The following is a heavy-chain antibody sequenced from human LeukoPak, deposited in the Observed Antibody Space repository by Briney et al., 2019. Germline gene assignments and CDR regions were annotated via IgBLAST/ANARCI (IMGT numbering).Heavy chain of an antibody. Sequence: SETLSLTCTVSGGSISSSSYCWGWIRQPPGKGLEWIGYIYYRGSTYYNPSLKSRVTISVDTSKNQFSLKLSSVTAADTAVYYCARLVGSSWYHEVLLGRDYWGQGTLVTVSS. CDR3: ARLVGSSWYHEVLLGRDY. CDR2: IYYRGST. CDR1: GGSISSSSYC. J-gene: IGHJ4*02. V-gene: IGHV4-39*01. D-gene: IGHD6-13*01.